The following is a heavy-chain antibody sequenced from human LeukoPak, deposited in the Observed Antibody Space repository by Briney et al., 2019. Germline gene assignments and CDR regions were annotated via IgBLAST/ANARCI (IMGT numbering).Heavy chain of an antibody. V-gene: IGHV4-61*02. CDR2: IYTSGST. Sequence: SETLSLTCTVSGGSISSGSYYWSWIRQPAGKGLEWIGRIYTSGSTNYNPSLKSRVTISVDTSKNQFSLKLSSVTAADTAVYYCARSQYYRDSSGFSAFDIWGQGTMVTVSS. CDR1: GGSISSGSYY. D-gene: IGHD3-22*01. J-gene: IGHJ3*02. CDR3: ARSQYYRDSSGFSAFDI.